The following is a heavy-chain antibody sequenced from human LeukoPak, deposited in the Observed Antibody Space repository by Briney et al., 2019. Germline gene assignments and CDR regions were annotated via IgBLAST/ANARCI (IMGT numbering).Heavy chain of an antibody. Sequence: GESLKISCKGSEYSFMSYWIGWVGQMPGKGLEWMGIINPGDSDTRYSPSFQGQVTISADKSISTAFLQWSSLKASDTDMHYCARWGGYCSGGSCYPLYYFDYWGQGTLVTVPS. J-gene: IGHJ4*02. CDR3: ARWGGYCSGGSCYPLYYFDY. CDR1: EYSFMSYW. CDR2: INPGDSDT. D-gene: IGHD2-15*01. V-gene: IGHV5-51*01.